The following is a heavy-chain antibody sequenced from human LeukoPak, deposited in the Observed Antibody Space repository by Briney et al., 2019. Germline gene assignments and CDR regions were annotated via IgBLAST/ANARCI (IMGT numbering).Heavy chain of an antibody. CDR1: GFTFSSYA. Sequence: GGSLRLSCAASGFTFSSYAMSWVRQAPGKGLEWVSAISGSGGSTYYADSVKGRFTISRDNAKNSLYLQMNSLRAEDTAVYYCARRDGSGVKGYFDYWGQGTLVTVSS. J-gene: IGHJ4*02. CDR2: ISGSGGST. CDR3: ARRDGSGVKGYFDY. V-gene: IGHV3-23*01. D-gene: IGHD3-10*01.